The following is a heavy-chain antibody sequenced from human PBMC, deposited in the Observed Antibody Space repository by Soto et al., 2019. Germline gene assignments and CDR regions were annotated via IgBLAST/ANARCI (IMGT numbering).Heavy chain of an antibody. D-gene: IGHD2-2*01. CDR1: GFTFTSYA. J-gene: IGHJ4*02. CDR3: ARVGTYCSTTSCYGDS. CDR2: ISGRGERT. Sequence: EVQLLESGGGLVQPGGSLRLSCAASGFTFTSYAMNWVRQAPGKGLEWVSAISGRGERTYFADSVKGRFTMSRDNSKNMVYLQMKSLRAEDTAVYYYARVGTYCSTTSCYGDSWGPGSLVIVSS. V-gene: IGHV3-23*01.